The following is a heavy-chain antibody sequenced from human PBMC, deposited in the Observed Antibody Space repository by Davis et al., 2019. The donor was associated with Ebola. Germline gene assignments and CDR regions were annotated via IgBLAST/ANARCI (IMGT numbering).Heavy chain of an antibody. V-gene: IGHV1-8*02. CDR3: ARGGVAYSDLDY. J-gene: IGHJ4*02. Sequence: AASVKVSCKASGFTFIGYYIHWVRQATGQGLEWMGWMNPNSGNTGYAQKFQGRVTMTRENSMSTAYMELRSLRSEDTAVYFCARGGVAYSDLDYWGQGTLVAVSS. D-gene: IGHD2-21*01. CDR2: MNPNSGNT. CDR1: GFTFIGYY.